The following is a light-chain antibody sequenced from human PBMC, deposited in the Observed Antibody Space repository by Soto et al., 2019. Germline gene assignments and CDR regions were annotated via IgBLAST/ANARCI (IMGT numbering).Light chain of an antibody. CDR2: GNS. V-gene: IGLV1-40*01. CDR1: SSNIGAGYD. CDR3: QSYDSSLSVL. Sequence: QSVLTQPPSVSGAPGQRVTISCTGSSSNIGAGYDVHWYQQLPGTAPKLLIYGNSNRPSGFPDRFSGSKSGTSASLAITGLQSEDEAEDYCQSYDSSLSVLFGGGTKVTVL. J-gene: IGLJ2*01.